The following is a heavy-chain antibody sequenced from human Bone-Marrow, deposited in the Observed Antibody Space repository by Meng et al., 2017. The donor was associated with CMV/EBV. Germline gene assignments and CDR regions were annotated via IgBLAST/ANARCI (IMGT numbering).Heavy chain of an antibody. D-gene: IGHD1-26*01. CDR3: ARGGSYSRSYPLGY. CDR2: MNPNSGNT. CDR1: GYTFTSYD. Sequence: ASVKVSCKASGYTFTSYDINWVRQATGQGLEWMGWMNPNSGNTGYAQKFQGGVTMTRNTSISTAYMELSSLRSEDTAVYYCARGGSYSRSYPLGYWGKGTLVTVSS. J-gene: IGHJ4*02. V-gene: IGHV1-8*01.